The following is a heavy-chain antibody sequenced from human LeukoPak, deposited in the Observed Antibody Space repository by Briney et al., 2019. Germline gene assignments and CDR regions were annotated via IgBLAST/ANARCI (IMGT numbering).Heavy chain of an antibody. J-gene: IGHJ1*01. D-gene: IGHD4-17*01. Sequence: GGSLRLSCAASGFTFNTYSLIWVRQAPGKGLEWVANMNQDGSDKNYVDSVKGRFTISRDNAKNSLYLQMNSLRAEDTGVYYCARESTEERPGYWGQGTLVTVSS. CDR1: GFTFNTYS. CDR3: ARESTEERPGY. V-gene: IGHV3-7*01. CDR2: MNQDGSDK.